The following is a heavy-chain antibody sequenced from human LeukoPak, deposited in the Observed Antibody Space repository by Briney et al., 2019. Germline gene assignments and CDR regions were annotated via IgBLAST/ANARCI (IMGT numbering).Heavy chain of an antibody. Sequence: GGSLRLSCAASGVMFPSYWMTWVRQAPGKGLEWVANIEQDGSEKYYVDSVKGRFTISRDNAKNSVYLQMNSLRAEDTAVYYCARRHHFGFLDSWGQGTLVTVSS. D-gene: IGHD3-10*01. CDR2: IEQDGSEK. V-gene: IGHV3-7*04. CDR1: GVMFPSYW. J-gene: IGHJ4*02. CDR3: ARRHHFGFLDS.